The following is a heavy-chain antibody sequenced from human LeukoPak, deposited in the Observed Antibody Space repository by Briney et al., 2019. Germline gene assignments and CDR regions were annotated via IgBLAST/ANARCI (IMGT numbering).Heavy chain of an antibody. CDR3: ARVARDVRAFDL. D-gene: IGHD5-24*01. CDR1: GGSITRGGNY. J-gene: IGHJ3*01. V-gene: IGHV4-31*03. Sequence: SETLSLTCNVSGGSITRGGNYWSWIRQHPGKGLEWIGYTYHSGTSYYNPSLQNRVIVSVDTSQNQISLNLRSVTAADTAVYFCARVARDVRAFDLWGQGTLVTVSS. CDR2: TYHSGTS.